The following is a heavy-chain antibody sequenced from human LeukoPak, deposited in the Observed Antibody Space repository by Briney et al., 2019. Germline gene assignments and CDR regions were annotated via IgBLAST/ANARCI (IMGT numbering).Heavy chain of an antibody. CDR3: AGEYYDFWSGHNWFDP. Sequence: SETLSLTCAVYGGSFSGYYWSWIRRPPGKGLEWIGEINHSGSTNYNPSLKSRVTISVDTSKNQFSLKLSSVTAADTAVYYCAGEYYDFWSGHNWFDPWGQGTLVTVSS. CDR2: INHSGST. D-gene: IGHD3-3*01. V-gene: IGHV4-34*01. J-gene: IGHJ5*02. CDR1: GGSFSGYY.